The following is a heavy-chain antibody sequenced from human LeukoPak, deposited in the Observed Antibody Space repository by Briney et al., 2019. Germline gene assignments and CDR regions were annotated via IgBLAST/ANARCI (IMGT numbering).Heavy chain of an antibody. V-gene: IGHV3-21*01. CDR3: ARRLGYCSSTTCYGVWDYYGMDV. D-gene: IGHD2-2*01. Sequence: PGGSLRLSCAASGFTFSSYSMNWVRQAPGKGLEWVSSIGSSSNYIYYADSVKGRFTISRDNAKNSLYPQMSSLRAEDTAVYYCARRLGYCSSTTCYGVWDYYGMDVWGQGTTVTVSS. CDR2: IGSSSNYI. J-gene: IGHJ6*02. CDR1: GFTFSSYS.